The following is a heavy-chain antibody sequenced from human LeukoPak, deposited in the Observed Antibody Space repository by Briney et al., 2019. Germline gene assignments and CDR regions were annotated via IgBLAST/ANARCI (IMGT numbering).Heavy chain of an antibody. Sequence: SGGSLRLSCAASGFTFSSYAMSWVRQASGKGLEWVSAISGSGGSTYYADSVKGRFTISRDNSKNTLYLQMNSLRAEDTAVYYCAKGAVLPWFGEFSFPNYFDIWGQGTMVTVSS. D-gene: IGHD3-10*01. J-gene: IGHJ3*02. CDR1: GFTFSSYA. V-gene: IGHV3-23*01. CDR3: AKGAVLPWFGEFSFPNYFDI. CDR2: ISGSGGST.